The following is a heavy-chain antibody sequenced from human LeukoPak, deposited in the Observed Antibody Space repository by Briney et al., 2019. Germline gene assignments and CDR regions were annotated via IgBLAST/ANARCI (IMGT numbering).Heavy chain of an antibody. D-gene: IGHD1-26*01. CDR2: IYSGGST. V-gene: IGHV3-53*01. J-gene: IGHJ3*02. CDR1: GFTVSSNY. CDR3: AKPPPLLQWELLRPGPAFDI. Sequence: GSLRLSCAASGFTVSSNYMSGVRQAPGKGLEGVSVIYSGGSTYYADSVKGRFTISRDNSKNTLYLQMNSLRAEDTAVYYCAKPPPLLQWELLRPGPAFDIWGQGTMVTVSS.